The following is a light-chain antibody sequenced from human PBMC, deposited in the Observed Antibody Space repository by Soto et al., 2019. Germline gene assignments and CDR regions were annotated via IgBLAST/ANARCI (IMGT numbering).Light chain of an antibody. CDR1: QSISNN. CDR3: QQYNNWPPKHT. J-gene: IGKJ2*01. V-gene: IGKV3-15*01. CDR2: DAS. Sequence: EIVMTQSPATLSASPGERVTLSCRASQSISNNLAWYQHKPGRAPKVLIYDASTRATGVPVRFSGSGSGTELNLTISSLQSEDFAVYYCQQYNNWPPKHTFGQGTKLEIK.